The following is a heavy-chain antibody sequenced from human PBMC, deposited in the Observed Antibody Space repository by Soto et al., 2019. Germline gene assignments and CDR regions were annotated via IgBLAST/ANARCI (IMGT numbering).Heavy chain of an antibody. CDR2: IKEDGSAN. J-gene: IGHJ4*02. D-gene: IGHD2-15*01. CDR3: ARDAPLYCIDGKFYWGFDH. Sequence: EVQLVESGGGLVQPGGSLRLSCVASGFTFSSYWMSWVRQAPGKGLEWVADIKEDGSANYYVDSVKGRFTISRDNAKNSLYLQVNSRRAEDTAVYYCARDAPLYCIDGKFYWGFDHCGQRTLVTVSS. CDR1: GFTFSSYW. V-gene: IGHV3-7*01.